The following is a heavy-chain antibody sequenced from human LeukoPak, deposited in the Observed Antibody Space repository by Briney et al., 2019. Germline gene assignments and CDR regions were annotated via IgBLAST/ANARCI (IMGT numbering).Heavy chain of an antibody. V-gene: IGHV3-53*01. D-gene: IGHD6-13*01. CDR1: GFNVSSNY. Sequence: QPGGSLRLSCAASGFNVSSNYMIWLRQAPGKRLEGVSVIYSGGSTYYADSVKGRLTIYRDNSKNTLYLQMNSLRAEDTAVYYCARDADSSSWYHFDYWGQGTLVTVSS. J-gene: IGHJ4*02. CDR2: IYSGGST. CDR3: ARDADSSSWYHFDY.